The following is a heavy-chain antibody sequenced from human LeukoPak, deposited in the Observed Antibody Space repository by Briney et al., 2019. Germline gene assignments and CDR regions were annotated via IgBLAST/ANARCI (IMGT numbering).Heavy chain of an antibody. V-gene: IGHV3-7*01. CDR2: IKQDGSEK. CDR3: ARAGLGYCSGGSCSDNWFDP. D-gene: IGHD2-15*01. CDR1: GFTFSSYW. J-gene: IGHJ5*02. Sequence: GGSLRLSCAASGFTFSSYWMSWVRQAPGKGLEWVANIKQDGSEKYYVDSVKGRFTTSRDNAKNSLYLQMNSLRAEDTAVYYCARAGLGYCSGGSCSDNWFDPWGQGTLVTVSS.